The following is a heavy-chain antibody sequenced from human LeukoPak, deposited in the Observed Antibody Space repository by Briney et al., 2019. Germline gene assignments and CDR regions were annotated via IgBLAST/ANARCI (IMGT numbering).Heavy chain of an antibody. CDR3: TREGVYSPDPTSYHRLPFDI. D-gene: IGHD3-16*02. J-gene: IGHJ3*02. Sequence: SVNVSCKASGDSFSSYVLTWVRQAPGQGLEWMGRIIPTLNVTNFAQKFRGRVSITADKSTNTAHLELSNLRSEDTAVYYCTREGVYSPDPTSYHRLPFDIWGKGTLVIVSS. V-gene: IGHV1-69*04. CDR2: IIPTLNVT. CDR1: GDSFSSYV.